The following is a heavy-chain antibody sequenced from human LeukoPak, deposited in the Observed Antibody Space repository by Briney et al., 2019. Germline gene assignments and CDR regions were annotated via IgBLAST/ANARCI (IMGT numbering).Heavy chain of an antibody. D-gene: IGHD3-10*01. CDR3: ARRGLRGDTDAFDI. V-gene: IGHV3-48*03. CDR2: ISTSGSTI. Sequence: GSLRLSCAASGFTFSSHEMNWVRQAPGKGLEWISYISTSGSTIYYADSVKGRFTISRDNAKNSLFLQMNSLRAEDTAVYYCARRGLRGDTDAFDIWGQGTMVTVSS. CDR1: GFTFSSHE. J-gene: IGHJ3*02.